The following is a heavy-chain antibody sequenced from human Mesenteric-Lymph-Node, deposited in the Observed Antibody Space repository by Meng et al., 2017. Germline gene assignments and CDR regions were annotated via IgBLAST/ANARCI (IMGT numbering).Heavy chain of an antibody. J-gene: IGHJ4*02. CDR1: GFTFSSYS. Sequence: GGSLRLSCAASGFTFSSYSMNWVRQAPGKGLEWVSSISSSSSYIYYADSVKGRFTISRDNAKNSLYLQKNSLRVEDTAVYYCARSIAELGIALDFWGQGTLVTVSS. D-gene: IGHD6-6*01. CDR2: ISSSSSYI. V-gene: IGHV3-21*01. CDR3: ARSIAELGIALDF.